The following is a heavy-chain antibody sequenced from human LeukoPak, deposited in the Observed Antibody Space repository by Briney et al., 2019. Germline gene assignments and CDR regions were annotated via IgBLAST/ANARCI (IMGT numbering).Heavy chain of an antibody. Sequence: SETLSLTCTVSGGSISSGSYYWSWIRQPAEKGLEWIGRIYTSGSTNYNPSLKSRVTISVDTSKNQFSLKLSSVTAADTAVYYCARDRRVTYYYYYMDVWGKGTTVTVSS. CDR1: GGSISSGSYY. CDR3: ARDRRVTYYYYYMDV. V-gene: IGHV4-61*02. D-gene: IGHD4-23*01. J-gene: IGHJ6*03. CDR2: IYTSGST.